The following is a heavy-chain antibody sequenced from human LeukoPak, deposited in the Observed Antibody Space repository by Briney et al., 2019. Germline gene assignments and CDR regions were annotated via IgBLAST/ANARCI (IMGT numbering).Heavy chain of an antibody. J-gene: IGHJ3*02. V-gene: IGHV1-2*02. D-gene: IGHD6-19*01. CDR1: GYTFTDYY. Sequence: VASVKVSCKASGYTFTDYYMHWVRQAPGQGLEWMGWINPNSGVTNYAQKFQVRVTMTGDTSISTVYMELSRLRSDDTAVYYCARDLRLAVSGFSGFDIWGQGTVVTVSS. CDR3: ARDLRLAVSGFSGFDI. CDR2: INPNSGVT.